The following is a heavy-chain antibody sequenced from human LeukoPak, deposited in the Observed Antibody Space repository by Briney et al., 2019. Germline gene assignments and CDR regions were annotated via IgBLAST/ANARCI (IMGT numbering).Heavy chain of an antibody. Sequence: APVKVSCKASGYTFTGYYIHWVRQAPRQGLEWMGWINPNSGDTKYAQNFQGRVTMTRDTSISTAYMELSSLRSVDTAVYYCARSKSSDYGDRYYFDSWGQGTLVTDCS. CDR1: GYTFTGYY. J-gene: IGHJ4*02. V-gene: IGHV1-2*02. CDR3: ARSKSSDYGDRYYFDS. D-gene: IGHD4-17*01. CDR2: INPNSGDT.